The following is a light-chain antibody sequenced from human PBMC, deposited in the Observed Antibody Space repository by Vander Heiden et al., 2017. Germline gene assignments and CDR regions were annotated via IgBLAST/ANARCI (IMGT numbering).Light chain of an antibody. J-gene: IGKJ2*01. V-gene: IGKV1-12*01. CDR1: HGINNW. Sequence: DIQMTQSHSSVFASVGDRVSITCRASHGINNWLVWYQQKPGKAPKLLIYAASNLYSGVPPRFSGSGSGTDFTLTISSLQPEDFATYYCEQTNSYPHTFGQGTKVEIK. CDR3: EQTNSYPHT. CDR2: AAS.